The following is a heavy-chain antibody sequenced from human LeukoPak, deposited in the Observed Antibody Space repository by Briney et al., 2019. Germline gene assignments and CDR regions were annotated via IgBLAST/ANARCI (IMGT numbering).Heavy chain of an antibody. V-gene: IGHV1-2*02. CDR1: GYTFTGYY. CDR3: ARGLCSGGNCYPYFDS. CDR2: INPNSGGT. D-gene: IGHD2-15*01. J-gene: IGHJ4*02. Sequence: ASVKVSCKASGYTFTGYYMHWVRQAPGQGLEWMGWINPNSGGTNYAQKFQGRVTMTRDTSISTAYMELSRLRSEDTAVYHCARGLCSGGNCYPYFDSWGQGTLVTVSS.